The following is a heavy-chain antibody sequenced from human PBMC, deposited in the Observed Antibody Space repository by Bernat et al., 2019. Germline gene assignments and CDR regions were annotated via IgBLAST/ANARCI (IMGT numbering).Heavy chain of an antibody. D-gene: IGHD5-18*01. J-gene: IGHJ4*02. CDR2: IYYSGST. CDR3: ARLGYSYGLGY. CDR1: GGSISSSSYY. Sequence: QLQLQESGPGLVKPSETLSLTCTVSGGSISSSSYYWGWIRQPPGKGLEWIGSIYYSGSTYYNPSLKSRVTISVDTSKNQFSLKPSSVTAADTAVYYCARLGYSYGLGYWGQGTLVTVSS. V-gene: IGHV4-39*01.